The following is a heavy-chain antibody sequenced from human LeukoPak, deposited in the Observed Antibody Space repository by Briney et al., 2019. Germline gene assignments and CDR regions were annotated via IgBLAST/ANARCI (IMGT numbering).Heavy chain of an antibody. J-gene: IGHJ4*02. D-gene: IGHD2-15*01. CDR3: VKDRRLDYSRFDC. CDR1: GFTFNSYA. Sequence: PGGSLRLSCSPSGFTFNSYAMHCLREAPGKGVEYVSGIRSNGGSTYYADSVKGRFTISRDNSKNTLYLQMSSLRAEDTAVYYCVKDRRLDYSRFDCWGQGTLVTVSS. V-gene: IGHV3-64D*06. CDR2: IRSNGGST.